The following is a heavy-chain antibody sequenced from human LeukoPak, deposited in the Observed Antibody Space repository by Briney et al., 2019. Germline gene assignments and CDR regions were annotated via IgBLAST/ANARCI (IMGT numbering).Heavy chain of an antibody. CDR1: GFTFSSYS. V-gene: IGHV3-48*01. J-gene: IGHJ4*02. CDR3: AGGPYDFWSGYYTIDY. D-gene: IGHD3-3*01. Sequence: GGSLRLSCAASGFTFSSYSMNWFRQAPGKGLEWVSYISSSSSTIYYADSVKGRFTISRDNAKNSLYLQMNSLRAEDTAVYYCAGGPYDFWSGYYTIDYWGQGTLVTVSS. CDR2: ISSSSSTI.